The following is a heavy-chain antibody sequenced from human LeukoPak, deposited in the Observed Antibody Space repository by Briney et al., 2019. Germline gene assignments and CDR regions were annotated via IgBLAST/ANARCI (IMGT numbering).Heavy chain of an antibody. CDR1: AFTFSDCS. Sequence: GGSLRLSCAASAFTFSDCSMNWVRQAPGKGLEWISYISGRSSTIYYADSVRGRFTISRDNAKNSMYLQMNSLRAEDTAVYYCARDRFTSGSYFFDYWGQGTLVTVSS. V-gene: IGHV3-48*01. CDR2: ISGRSSTI. CDR3: ARDRFTSGSYFFDY. D-gene: IGHD1-26*01. J-gene: IGHJ4*02.